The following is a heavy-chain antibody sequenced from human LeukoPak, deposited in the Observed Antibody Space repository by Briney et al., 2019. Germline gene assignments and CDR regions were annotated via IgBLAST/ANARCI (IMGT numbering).Heavy chain of an antibody. CDR2: IHNSGTT. D-gene: IGHD3-10*01. V-gene: IGHV4-34*01. J-gene: IGHJ4*02. Sequence: SKTLSLTCAVSGGPFSGYFWSWIRQSSGKGLEWIGEIHNSGTTNYNPSLNSRVTISEDTSKNQFYLNLSSVTAADTAVYYCARRYYYNLGSFPFDFWGQGTLVTVSS. CDR1: GGPFSGYF. CDR3: ARRYYYNLGSFPFDF.